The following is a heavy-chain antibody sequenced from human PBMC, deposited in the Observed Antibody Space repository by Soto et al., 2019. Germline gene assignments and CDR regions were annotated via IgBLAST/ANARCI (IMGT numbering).Heavy chain of an antibody. CDR1: GFTFTAYW. D-gene: IGHD3-10*01. V-gene: IGHV3-7*01. CDR3: ARVLVRGVRRAPGYYGMDV. CDR2: INQDGSEK. Sequence: GGSMRLSCAASGFTFTAYWMTWVRQAPGKGLERVANINQDGSEKYYVDSVKGRFTVSRDNSKNTLYLQMNSLRAEDTAVYYCARVLVRGVRRAPGYYGMDVWGQGTTVTVSS. J-gene: IGHJ6*02.